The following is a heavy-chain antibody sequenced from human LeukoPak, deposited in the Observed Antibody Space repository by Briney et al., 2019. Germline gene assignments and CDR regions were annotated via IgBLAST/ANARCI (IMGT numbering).Heavy chain of an antibody. V-gene: IGHV5-51*01. CDR2: IYPGDSDT. J-gene: IGHJ3*01. CDR1: GYSFTSYW. D-gene: IGHD3-16*01. Sequence: KISCKGSGYSFTSYWIGWVRHMPGKGLEWMGIIYPGDSDTRYSPSFQGQVTISADKYISTAYLQWSSLKALDTAMYYSASCCLGSDAFSLSGQGTIVILSS. CDR3: ASCCLGSDAFSL.